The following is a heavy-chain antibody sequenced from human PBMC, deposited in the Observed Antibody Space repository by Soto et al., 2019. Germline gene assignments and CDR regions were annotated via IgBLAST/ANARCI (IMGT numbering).Heavy chain of an antibody. D-gene: IGHD3-10*01. V-gene: IGHV3-64*01. J-gene: IGHJ4*02. CDR2: ISSNGGST. CDR3: ARGPALTYGSGSYYNDY. Sequence: GSLRLSCAASGFTFSSYAMHWVRQAPGKGLEYVSAISSNGGSTYYANSVKGRFTISRDNSKNTLYLQMGSLRAEDMAVYYCARGPALTYGSGSYYNDYWGQGTLVTVSS. CDR1: GFTFSSYA.